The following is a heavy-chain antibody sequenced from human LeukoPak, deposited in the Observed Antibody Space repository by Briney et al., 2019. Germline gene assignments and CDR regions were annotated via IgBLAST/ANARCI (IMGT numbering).Heavy chain of an antibody. CDR3: ARDDPTTVDYYFDY. J-gene: IGHJ4*02. CDR1: GFTFSSYA. CDR2: ISYDGSNK. D-gene: IGHD4-23*01. Sequence: PGRSLRLSCAASGFTFSSYAMHWVRQAPGKGLEWVAVISYDGSNKYYADSVKGRFTISRDNSKNTLYLQMNSLRAEDTAVYYCARDDPTTVDYYFDYWGQGTLVTVSS. V-gene: IGHV3-30-3*01.